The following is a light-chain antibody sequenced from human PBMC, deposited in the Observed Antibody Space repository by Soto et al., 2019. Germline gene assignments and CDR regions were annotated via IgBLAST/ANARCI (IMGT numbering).Light chain of an antibody. CDR1: SSDVGGYNY. J-gene: IGLJ1*01. CDR3: SSYAGSNNFV. CDR2: EVS. Sequence: QSVLTQPPSASGSPGQSVTISCPGTSSDVGGYNYVSWYQQHPGKAPKLMIYEVSKRPPGVPDRFSGSKSGNTASLTVSGLQAEDEADYYCSSYAGSNNFVFGTGTKVTVL. V-gene: IGLV2-8*01.